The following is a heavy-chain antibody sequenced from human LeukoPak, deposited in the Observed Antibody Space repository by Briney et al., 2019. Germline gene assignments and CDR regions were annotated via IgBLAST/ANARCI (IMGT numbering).Heavy chain of an antibody. CDR1: GFTFDDYA. J-gene: IGHJ4*02. CDR3: AKDSGLGSSSWYYFDY. D-gene: IGHD6-13*01. V-gene: IGHV3-9*01. CDR2: ISWNSGSI. Sequence: TGGSLRLSCAASGFTFDDYAMHWVRQAPGKGLEWVSGISWNSGSIGYADSVKGRFTISRDNAKNSLYLQMNSLRAEDTALYYCAKDSGLGSSSWYYFDYWGQGTLVTVSS.